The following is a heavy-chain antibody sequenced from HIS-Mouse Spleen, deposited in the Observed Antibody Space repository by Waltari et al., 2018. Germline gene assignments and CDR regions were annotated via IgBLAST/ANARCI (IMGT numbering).Heavy chain of an antibody. Sequence: QLQLQESGPGLVKPSETLSLTCTVSGGSISSSSYYWGWIRQPPGKGLEWIGCIYYSGRTYYTPSLKGRVTIAVDTSKDKVSLKLRSVTAADTAVYYCAREIPYSSSWYDWYFDLWGRGTLVTVSS. CDR3: AREIPYSSSWYDWYFDL. D-gene: IGHD6-13*01. CDR2: IYYSGRT. CDR1: GGSISSSSYY. V-gene: IGHV4-39*07. J-gene: IGHJ2*01.